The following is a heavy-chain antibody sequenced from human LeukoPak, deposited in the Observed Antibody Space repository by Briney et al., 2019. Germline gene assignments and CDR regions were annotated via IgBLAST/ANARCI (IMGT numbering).Heavy chain of an antibody. CDR2: INHSGST. D-gene: IGHD2-2*01. CDR1: GGSFSGYY. J-gene: IGHJ5*02. V-gene: IGHV4-34*01. Sequence: SETLSLTCAVYGGSFSGYYWSWIRQPPGKGLEWIGEINHSGSTNYNPSLKSRVTISVDTSKNQFSLKLSSVTAADTAVYYCARASDVVVPAAMDLNWFDPWGQGTLVTVSS. CDR3: ARASDVVVPAAMDLNWFDP.